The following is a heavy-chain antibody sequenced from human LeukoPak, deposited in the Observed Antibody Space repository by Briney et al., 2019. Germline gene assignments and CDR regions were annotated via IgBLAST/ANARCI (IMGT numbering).Heavy chain of an antibody. Sequence: GASVKVSCKASGYTFTTYGISWVRQAPGQGLEWMGWMNPNSGNTGYAQKFQGRVTMTRNTSISTAYMELSSLRSEDTAVYYCAREIAARPGDYYYMDVWGKGTTVTVSS. CDR1: GYTFTTYG. CDR3: AREIAARPGDYYYMDV. V-gene: IGHV1-8*02. CDR2: MNPNSGNT. J-gene: IGHJ6*03. D-gene: IGHD6-6*01.